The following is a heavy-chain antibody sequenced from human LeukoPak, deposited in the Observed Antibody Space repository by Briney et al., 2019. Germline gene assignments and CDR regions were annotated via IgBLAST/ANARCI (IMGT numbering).Heavy chain of an antibody. V-gene: IGHV4-39*01. CDR1: GGSISSSSYY. Sequence: PSETLSLTCTVSGGSISSSSYYWGWIRQPPGKGLEWIGSIYYSGSTNYNPSLKSRVTISVDTSKNQFSLKLSSVTAADTALYYCARGPARYYDFWSGYSYYMDVWGKGTTVTVSS. J-gene: IGHJ6*03. CDR3: ARGPARYYDFWSGYSYYMDV. CDR2: IYYSGST. D-gene: IGHD3-3*01.